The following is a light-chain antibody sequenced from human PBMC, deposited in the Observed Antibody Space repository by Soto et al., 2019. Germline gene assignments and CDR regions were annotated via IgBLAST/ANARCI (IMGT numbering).Light chain of an antibody. CDR3: QERSNWSLT. Sequence: EIVLTQFPATLSLSPGERATLSCRASQSVSSYLAWYQQKPGQAPRLIIYAASSRATGIPARFSGSGSGTDFTLTSSNLEPEDFAFYYCQERSNWSLTFGQGTKVEI. J-gene: IGKJ1*01. CDR1: QSVSSY. CDR2: AAS. V-gene: IGKV3-11*01.